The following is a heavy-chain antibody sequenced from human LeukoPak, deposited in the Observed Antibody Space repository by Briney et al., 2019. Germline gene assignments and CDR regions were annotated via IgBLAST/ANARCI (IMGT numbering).Heavy chain of an antibody. D-gene: IGHD3-10*01. CDR1: GYTFSDYY. CDR3: ARDAEYGSGSMWLLDP. J-gene: IGHJ5*02. Sequence: ASVKVSCKASGYTFSDYYIHWVRQSPGQGLEWMGWINTKGASAKYARKFQGRVTMTRDTSINTVYMELSRLTSDDTAIYYCARDAEYGSGSMWLLDPWGQGTQVTVSS. V-gene: IGHV1-2*02. CDR2: INTKGASA.